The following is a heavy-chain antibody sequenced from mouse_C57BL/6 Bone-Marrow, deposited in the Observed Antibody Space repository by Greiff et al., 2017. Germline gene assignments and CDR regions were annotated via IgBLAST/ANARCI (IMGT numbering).Heavy chain of an antibody. D-gene: IGHD1-1*01. V-gene: IGHV1-81*01. CDR3: GNIYYYGSRYFDY. CDR1: GYTFTSYG. Sequence: QVQLQQSGAELARPGASVKLSCKASGYTFTSYGISWVKQRTGQGLEWIGEIYPRSGNTYYNEKFKGKATLTADKSSSTAYIELRSLTSEDSAVYFCGNIYYYGSRYFDYWGQGTTLTVSS. J-gene: IGHJ2*01. CDR2: IYPRSGNT.